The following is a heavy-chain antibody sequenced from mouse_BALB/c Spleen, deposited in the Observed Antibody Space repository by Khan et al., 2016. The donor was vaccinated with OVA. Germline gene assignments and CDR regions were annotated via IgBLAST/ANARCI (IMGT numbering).Heavy chain of an antibody. CDR1: GYSLTSGYS. J-gene: IGHJ2*01. CDR2: IHYSGST. V-gene: IGHV3-1*02. CDR3: AQYYGSPWYCDY. Sequence: EVQLQESGPDLVKPSQSLSLTCTVTGYSLTSGYSWHWLRQFPGNKLEWMGYIHYSGSTNYNPSLNSRISITRDTSKNQFFLQLNSVTTEDTATYYCAQYYGSPWYCDYWGQGTTLTVSS. D-gene: IGHD1-1*01.